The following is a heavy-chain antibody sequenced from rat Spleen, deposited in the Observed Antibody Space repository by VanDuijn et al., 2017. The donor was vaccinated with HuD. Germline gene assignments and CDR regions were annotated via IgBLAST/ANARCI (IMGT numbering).Heavy chain of an antibody. D-gene: IGHD1-1*01. J-gene: IGHJ2*01. CDR3: ATTPLYYSGDPYYFDY. V-gene: IGHV5-25*01. Sequence: EVQLVESGGGLVQPGRSLKLSCAASGFTFSSFPMAWVRQAPKKGLEWVASMSPSGGDTYYRDSVQGRFTISRDIAKSTLYLQMDSLRSEDTATYYCATTPLYYSGDPYYFDYWGQGVMVTVSS. CDR2: MSPSGGDT. CDR1: GFTFSSFP.